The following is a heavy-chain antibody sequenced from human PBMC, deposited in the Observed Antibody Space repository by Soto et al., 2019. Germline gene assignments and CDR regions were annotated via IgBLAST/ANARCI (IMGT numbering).Heavy chain of an antibody. J-gene: IGHJ4*02. V-gene: IGHV3-30-3*01. CDR1: GFTFSSYA. CDR3: ARDVLRFLEWLLYY. D-gene: IGHD3-3*01. CDR2: ISYDGSNK. Sequence: GGSLRLSCAASGFTFSSYAMHWVRQAPGKGLEWVAVISYDGSNKYYADSVKGRFTISRDNSKNTLYLQMNSLRAEDTAVYYCARDVLRFLEWLLYYWGQGTLVTVSS.